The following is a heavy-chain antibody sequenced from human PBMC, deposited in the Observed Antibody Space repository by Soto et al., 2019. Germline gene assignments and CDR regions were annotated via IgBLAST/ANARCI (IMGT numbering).Heavy chain of an antibody. CDR1: GYTFTSYD. Sequence: ASVKVSCKASGYTFTSYDINWVRQATGQGLEWMGWMNPNSGNTGYAQKYQGRVTMTRNTSISTAYMELSSLRSEDTAVYYCASAADIVVVVAATGANWFDPWGQGTLVTVSA. D-gene: IGHD2-15*01. J-gene: IGHJ5*02. CDR3: ASAADIVVVVAATGANWFDP. CDR2: MNPNSGNT. V-gene: IGHV1-8*01.